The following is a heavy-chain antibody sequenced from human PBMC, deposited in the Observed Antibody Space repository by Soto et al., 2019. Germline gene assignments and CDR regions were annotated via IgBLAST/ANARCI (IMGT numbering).Heavy chain of an antibody. Sequence: GGSLRLSCAASGFTFSSNAMHWVRQAPGKGLEWVAIISYDGNDKYYADSVTGRFTISRDNSKSTVYLQMNSLTTEDTAVYYCAKDNPAVDYWGQGTLVTVSS. J-gene: IGHJ4*02. CDR3: AKDNPAVDY. CDR1: GFTFSSNA. CDR2: ISYDGNDK. V-gene: IGHV3-30*18.